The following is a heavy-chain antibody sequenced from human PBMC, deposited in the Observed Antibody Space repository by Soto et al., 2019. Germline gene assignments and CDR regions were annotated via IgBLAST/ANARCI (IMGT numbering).Heavy chain of an antibody. CDR2: INAGNGNT. V-gene: IGHV1-3*01. J-gene: IGHJ6*02. Sequence: ASVKVSCKASGYTFTSYGIHWVRQAPGQRLEWTGWINAGNGNTKYSEKFQGRVTITRDTSASTAYLELSSLRSEDTAVYYCARDPNDSSAYYHHYYYGMDVWGQGTTVPVSS. D-gene: IGHD3-22*01. CDR3: ARDPNDSSAYYHHYYYGMDV. CDR1: GYTFTSYG.